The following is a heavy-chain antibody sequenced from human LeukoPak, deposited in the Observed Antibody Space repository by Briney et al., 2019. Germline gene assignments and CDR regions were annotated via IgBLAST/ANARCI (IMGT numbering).Heavy chain of an antibody. J-gene: IGHJ3*01. D-gene: IGHD6-13*01. CDR3: AKQQNAFDL. V-gene: IGHV3-30-3*01. Sequence: GGSLRLSCAASGFTFSSYAMHWVRQAPGKGLEWVAVISYDGSNKYYADSVKGRFTISRDNSKNTLYLQMNSLRAEDTAVYYCAKQQNAFDLWGQGTVVTVSS. CDR2: ISYDGSNK. CDR1: GFTFSSYA.